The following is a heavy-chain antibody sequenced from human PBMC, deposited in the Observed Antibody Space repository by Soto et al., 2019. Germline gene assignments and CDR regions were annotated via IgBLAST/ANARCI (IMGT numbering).Heavy chain of an antibody. CDR1: AFTFTNAW. Sequence: QLVESGGGLVKPGGSLRLSCAASAFTFTNAWMNWVRQAPGKGLEWVGRIKSKSQGGTPDYAAHVKGRFAISRDDSKNTLYLQMTSLQTDDTAVYFSATKRDGTVTLLRGLEPGAFDVWCLRTIVTVSS. D-gene: IGHD3-10*01. CDR3: ATKRDGTVTLLRGLEPGAFDV. J-gene: IGHJ3*01. CDR2: IKSKSQGGTP. V-gene: IGHV3-15*07.